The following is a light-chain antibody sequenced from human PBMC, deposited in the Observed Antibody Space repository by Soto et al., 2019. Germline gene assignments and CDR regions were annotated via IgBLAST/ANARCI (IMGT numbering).Light chain of an antibody. Sequence: QSVLTQPASVSGSPGQSITISCTGTSSDVGGYDYVSWYQHHPGKVPKLIIYEVSKRPSGVSHRFSGSKSGNTASLTISGLQAEDEADYYCSSYTSSSALVFGGGTKVT. J-gene: IGLJ2*01. V-gene: IGLV2-14*01. CDR3: SSYTSSSALV. CDR1: SSDVGGYDY. CDR2: EVS.